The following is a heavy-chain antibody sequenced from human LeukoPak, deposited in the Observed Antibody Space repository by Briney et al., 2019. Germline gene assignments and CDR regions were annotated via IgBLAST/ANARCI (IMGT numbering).Heavy chain of an antibody. Sequence: GGSLRLSCAASGFTFSSYGMHWVRPAPGKGLECVAFIRYDGSNKYYADSVKGRFTISRDNSKNTLYLQMNSLRAEDTAVYYCAKLGCSSTRCYHIWGQGTMVTASS. CDR3: AKLGCSSTRCYHI. V-gene: IGHV3-30*02. J-gene: IGHJ3*02. CDR1: GFTFSSYG. D-gene: IGHD2-2*01. CDR2: IRYDGSNK.